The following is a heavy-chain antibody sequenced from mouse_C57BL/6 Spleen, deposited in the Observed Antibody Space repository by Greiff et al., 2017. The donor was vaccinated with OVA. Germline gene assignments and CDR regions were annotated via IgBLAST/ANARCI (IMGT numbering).Heavy chain of an antibody. CDR1: GYTFTDYE. J-gene: IGHJ3*01. CDR3: TRDSSGPSGFGY. V-gene: IGHV1-15*01. D-gene: IGHD3-2*02. Sequence: VKLMESGAELVRPGASVTLSCKASGYTFTDYEMHWVKQTPVHGLEWIGAIDPETGGTAYNQKFKGKAILTADKSSSTAYMELRSLTSEDSAVYYCTRDSSGPSGFGYWGQGTLVTVSA. CDR2: IDPETGGT.